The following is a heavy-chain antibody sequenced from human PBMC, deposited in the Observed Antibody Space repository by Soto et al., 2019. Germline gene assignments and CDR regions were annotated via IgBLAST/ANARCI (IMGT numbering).Heavy chain of an antibody. CDR2: IKSKTDGGTT. D-gene: IGHD3-3*01. J-gene: IGHJ4*02. V-gene: IGHV3-15*01. Sequence: EVQLVESGGGLVKPGGSLRLSCAASGFTFSKAWMSWVRQAPGKGLEWVGRIKSKTDGGTTDYAAPVKGRFTISRDDSKNTLYLQMNSLKTEDTAVYYCTTDPHGYDLWSGYPHFDYWGQGTLVTVSS. CDR1: GFTFSKAW. CDR3: TTDPHGYDLWSGYPHFDY.